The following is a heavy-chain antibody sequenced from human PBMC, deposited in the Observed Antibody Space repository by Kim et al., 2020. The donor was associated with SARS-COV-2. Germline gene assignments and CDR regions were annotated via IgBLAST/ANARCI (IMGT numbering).Heavy chain of an antibody. CDR2: ITSSGSDI. V-gene: IGHV3-21*01. Sequence: GGSLRLSCAASGFTFSSYSMNWVRQAPGKGLEWVSSITSSGSDIYYADSLKGRLTISRDNAKNSLYLQMNSLRAEDTAVYYCSRTYYDIFLSYGMDVWG. CDR3: SRTYYDIFLSYGMDV. J-gene: IGHJ6*02. D-gene: IGHD3-9*01. CDR1: GFTFSSYS.